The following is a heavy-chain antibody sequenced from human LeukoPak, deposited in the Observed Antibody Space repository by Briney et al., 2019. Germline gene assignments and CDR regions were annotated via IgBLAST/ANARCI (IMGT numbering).Heavy chain of an antibody. CDR3: ARDRREGYCSSTSCYYYYGMDV. Sequence: PGGSLRLSCAASGFTVSSNYMSWVRQAPGKGLEWVSVIYSGGSTYYADSVKGQFTISRDNSKNTLYLQMNSLRAEDTAVYYCARDRREGYCSSTSCYYYYGMDVWGQGTTVTVSS. V-gene: IGHV3-53*01. D-gene: IGHD2-2*01. CDR1: GFTVSSNY. J-gene: IGHJ6*02. CDR2: IYSGGST.